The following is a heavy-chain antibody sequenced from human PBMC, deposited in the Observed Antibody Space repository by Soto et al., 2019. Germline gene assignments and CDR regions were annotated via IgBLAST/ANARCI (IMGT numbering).Heavy chain of an antibody. V-gene: IGHV4-39*07. CDR2: IYYSGST. D-gene: IGHD4-17*01. J-gene: IGHJ4*02. Sequence: SETLSLTCTVSGGSISSSSYYWGWIRQPPGKGLEWIGSIYYSGSTYYNPSLKSRVTISIDTSKNQFSLKLTSVTAADTAVYYCARLWTTGANDYWGQGTLVTV. CDR3: ARLWTTGANDY. CDR1: GGSISSSSYY.